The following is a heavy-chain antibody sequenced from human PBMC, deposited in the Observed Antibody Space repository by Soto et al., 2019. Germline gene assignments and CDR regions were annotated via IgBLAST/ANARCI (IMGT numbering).Heavy chain of an antibody. CDR2: ITGGGDNT. D-gene: IGHD2-2*01. J-gene: IGHJ4*02. V-gene: IGHV3-23*01. Sequence: EVQLLESGGGLVQPWGPLRLSCAASGFTFSSYAMTWVRQAPGKGLEWVSAITGGGDNTYYADSVKGRFTISRDNFKNTPYLQMNSLRDEDTATYYCAKGSKGFDYWGQGTLVTVSS. CDR1: GFTFSSYA. CDR3: AKGSKGFDY.